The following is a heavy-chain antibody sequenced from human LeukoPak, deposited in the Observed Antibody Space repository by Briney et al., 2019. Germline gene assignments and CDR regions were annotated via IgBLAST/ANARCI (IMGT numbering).Heavy chain of an antibody. Sequence: PGGSLKLSCAASGFTFSGSAMHWVRQASGKGLEWVGRIRSKANSYATAYAASVKGRFTISRDDSKNTGYLQMNSLKTEDTAVYYCTSPSTGYSSGWATSTLDYWGQGTLVTVSS. CDR1: GFTFSGSA. CDR3: TSPSTGYSSGWATSTLDY. V-gene: IGHV3-73*01. CDR2: IRSKANSYAT. D-gene: IGHD6-19*01. J-gene: IGHJ4*02.